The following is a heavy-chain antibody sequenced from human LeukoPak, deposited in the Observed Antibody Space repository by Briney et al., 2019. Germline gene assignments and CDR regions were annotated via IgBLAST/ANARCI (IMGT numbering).Heavy chain of an antibody. CDR2: IYHSGST. V-gene: IGHV4-38-2*02. D-gene: IGHD3-22*01. J-gene: IGHJ3*02. CDR3: ARDLRMIVVDLRTGDAFDI. Sequence: KPSETLSLTCTVSGYSISSGYYWGWIRQPPGKGLEWIGSIYHSGSTYYNPSLKSRVTISVDTSKNQFSLKLSSVTAADTAVYYCARDLRMIVVDLRTGDAFDIWGQGTMVTVSS. CDR1: GYSISSGYY.